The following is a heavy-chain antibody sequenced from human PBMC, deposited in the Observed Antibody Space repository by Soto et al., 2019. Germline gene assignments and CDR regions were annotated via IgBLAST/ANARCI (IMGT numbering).Heavy chain of an antibody. CDR2: VNSDESST. CDR3: AREGDGTTGYYQDY. CDR1: GLTFCNYY. J-gene: IGHJ4*01. Sequence: GGSLRLCCAASGLTFCNYYMHWVRQAPGKGLVWVSRVNSDESSTSYVDSVKGRFTISRDNAKKTLYLQMNSLRAEDTAVYYCAREGDGTTGYYQDYWGHGTLVTVSS. D-gene: IGHD3-22*01. V-gene: IGHV3-74*01.